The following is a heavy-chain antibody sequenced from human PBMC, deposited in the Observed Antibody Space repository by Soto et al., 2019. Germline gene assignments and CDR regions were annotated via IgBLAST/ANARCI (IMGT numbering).Heavy chain of an antibody. V-gene: IGHV3-23*01. CDR2: ISVSGDNT. J-gene: IGHJ4*02. CDR3: ADGGEWSFNFVY. D-gene: IGHD3-3*01. CDR1: GLTFSTYA. Sequence: GGSLRLSCAASGLTFSTYAMSWVRQAPGKGLEWVSGISVSGDNTYYADSVKGRFTISRDNSKNTLYLQMNNLRAEDTAVYYCADGGEWSFNFVYWGQGTLVTVSS.